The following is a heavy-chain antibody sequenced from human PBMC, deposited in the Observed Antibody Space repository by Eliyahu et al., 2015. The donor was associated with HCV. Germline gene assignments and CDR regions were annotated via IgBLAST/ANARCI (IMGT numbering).Heavy chain of an antibody. CDR1: GFXFSSYA. Sequence: EVQLLESGGGLVQPGGSLRLSCAASGFXFSSYAMSWVRQAPGKGLGWVSAISGSGGSTYYADSVKGRFTISRDNSKNTLYLQMNSLRAEDTAVYYCAKGGIGSLNIFDYWGQGTLVTVSS. D-gene: IGHD3-16*02. J-gene: IGHJ4*02. CDR2: ISGSGGST. CDR3: AKGGIGSLNIFDY. V-gene: IGHV3-23*01.